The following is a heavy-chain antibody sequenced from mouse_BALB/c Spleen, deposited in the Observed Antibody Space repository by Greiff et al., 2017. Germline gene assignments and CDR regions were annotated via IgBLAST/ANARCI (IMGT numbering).Heavy chain of an antibody. J-gene: IGHJ2*01. CDR1: GFTFSSYY. V-gene: IGHV5-6-2*01. CDR3: ARLSYYGSSDSYYFDY. CDR2: INSNGGST. Sequence: EVKLMESGGGLVKPGGSLKLSCAASGFTFSSYYMSWVRQTPEKRLELVAAINSNGGSTYYPDTVKGRFTISRDNAKNTLYLQMCSLKSEDTALYYCARLSYYGSSDSYYFDYWGQGTTLTVSS. D-gene: IGHD1-1*01.